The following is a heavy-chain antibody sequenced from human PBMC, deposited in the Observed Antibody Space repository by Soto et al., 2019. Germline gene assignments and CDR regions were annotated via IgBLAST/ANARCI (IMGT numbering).Heavy chain of an antibody. CDR3: ARGRSFSYDSTPPPMFDP. Sequence: GGSLRLSCAGSGFTFSTFDIHWVRQAPGKGLEWVSGIGTLSDTFYAASVQGRFTISRQNAKNSVYLQMNSLRAGDTAFYYCARGRSFSYDSTPPPMFDPWGQGTLVTVSS. J-gene: IGHJ5*02. CDR1: GFTFSTFD. D-gene: IGHD3-10*01. CDR2: IGTLSDT. V-gene: IGHV3-13*01.